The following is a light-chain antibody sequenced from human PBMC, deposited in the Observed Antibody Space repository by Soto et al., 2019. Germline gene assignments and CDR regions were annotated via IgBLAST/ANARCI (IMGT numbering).Light chain of an antibody. CDR3: QQSYSTPLT. CDR1: QSISSY. CDR2: AAS. V-gene: IGKV1-39*01. J-gene: IGKJ4*02. Sequence: DIQMTQSPSSLSASVGDRVTITYLASQSISSYLNWYQQKPGKAPKLLIYAASSLQSGVPSRFSGSGSGTDITLTISSLQPDDFATYYCQQSYSTPLTFGGGTKVEIK.